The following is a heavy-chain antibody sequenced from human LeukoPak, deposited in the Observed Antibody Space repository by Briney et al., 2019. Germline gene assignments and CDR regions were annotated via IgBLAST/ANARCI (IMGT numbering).Heavy chain of an antibody. Sequence: ASVKVSCKASGYTFTDYYIHWVRQAPGQGLEWMGWINPNSGGTNYAQKFQGRVTMTRDTSISTAYMELSRLRSDDTAVYYCARDMKQQLVFYYYYMDVWGKGTTVTVSS. CDR1: GYTFTDYY. CDR3: ARDMKQQLVFYYYYMDV. J-gene: IGHJ6*03. D-gene: IGHD6-13*01. V-gene: IGHV1-2*02. CDR2: INPNSGGT.